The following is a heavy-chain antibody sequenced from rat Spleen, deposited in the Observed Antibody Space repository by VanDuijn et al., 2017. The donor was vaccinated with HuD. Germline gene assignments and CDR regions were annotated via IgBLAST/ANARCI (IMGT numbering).Heavy chain of an antibody. J-gene: IGHJ2*01. CDR3: TRDRGIGTTTGVMDA. V-gene: IGHV2-4*01. Sequence: QVQLKESGPDLVQPSQTLSLTCTVSGFSLTSYGVSWVRQPPGKGLEWIGGISSGGSTNYNSAVQSRLSISRDTSKSQVFLKMNSLQTDDTGTYYCTRDRGIGTTTGVMDAWGQGVMVTVSS. CDR1: GFSLTSYG. D-gene: IGHD1-5*01. CDR2: ISSGGST.